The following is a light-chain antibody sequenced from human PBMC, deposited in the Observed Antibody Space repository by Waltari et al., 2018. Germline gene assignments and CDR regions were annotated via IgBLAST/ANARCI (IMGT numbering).Light chain of an antibody. CDR2: ANK. CDR3: GTWDGTLSAV. V-gene: IGLV1-51*01. Sequence: QSVFPQPPSMYAAPAQKVTIACSASRPDIGNNDVSWYQQPPGTASTLLIYANKKRPSGSPDRCSGSKSGSSATLDITGLQTGNEAHYYCGTWDGTLSAVFGGGTKLTVL. J-gene: IGLJ2*01. CDR1: RPDIGNND.